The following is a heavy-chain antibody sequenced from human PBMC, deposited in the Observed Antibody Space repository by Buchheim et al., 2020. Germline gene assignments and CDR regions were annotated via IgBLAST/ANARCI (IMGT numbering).Heavy chain of an antibody. D-gene: IGHD3-3*01. CDR1: GYTFTSYY. J-gene: IGHJ6*02. V-gene: IGHV1-46*01. CDR3: ARLRITIFGVAPPMDV. Sequence: QVQLVQSGAEVKKPGASVKVSCKASGYTFTSYYMHWVRQAPGQGLEWLGIINPSGGSTSYAQKFQGRVTMTRDTSTSTVYMELSSRRSEDTAEYYCARLRITIFGVAPPMDVWGQGTT. CDR2: INPSGGST.